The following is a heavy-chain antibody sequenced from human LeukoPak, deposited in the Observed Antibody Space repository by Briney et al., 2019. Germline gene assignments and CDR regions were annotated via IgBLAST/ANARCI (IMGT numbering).Heavy chain of an antibody. CDR1: GGSFSGYY. V-gene: IGHV4-34*01. CDR3: ARLNYYGSGSYYRLDY. CDR2: INHSGST. J-gene: IGHJ4*02. Sequence: PSETLSLTCAVYGGSFSGYYWSWIRQPPGKGLEWIGEINHSGSTNNNPSLTSRVTISVDTSKNQCSLKLSAVTAADTAVYYCARLNYYGSGSYYRLDYWGQGTLVTVSS. D-gene: IGHD3-10*01.